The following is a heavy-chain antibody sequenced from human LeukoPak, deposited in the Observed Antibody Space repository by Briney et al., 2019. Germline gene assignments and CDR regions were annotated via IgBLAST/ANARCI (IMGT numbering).Heavy chain of an antibody. CDR1: GFTFSSYW. D-gene: IGHD4-17*01. J-gene: IGHJ4*02. CDR2: IRQNGNDK. Sequence: GGSLRLSCVASGFTFSSYWMSWVGQAPGKGLEWVANIRQNGNDKFYVDSVKGRFIISRDNAKNSLYLQMNSLRAEDTAVYSCARGPDYGDRYDFFDYWGQGTLVTVSS. CDR3: ARGPDYGDRYDFFDY. V-gene: IGHV3-7*01.